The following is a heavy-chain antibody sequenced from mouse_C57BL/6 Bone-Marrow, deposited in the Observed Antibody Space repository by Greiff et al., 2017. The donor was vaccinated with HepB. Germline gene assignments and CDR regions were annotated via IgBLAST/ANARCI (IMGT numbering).Heavy chain of an antibody. CDR1: GFNIKDDY. CDR2: IDPENGDT. Sequence: EVQLQQSGAELVWPGASVKLSCTASGFNIKDDYMHWVKQRPEQGLEWIGWIDPENGDTEYASKFQGKATIPADTSSNTAYLQLSSLTSEDTAVYYCTTTVVARNPFFAYWGQGTLVTVSA. CDR3: TTTVVARNPFFAY. D-gene: IGHD1-1*01. V-gene: IGHV14-4*01. J-gene: IGHJ3*01.